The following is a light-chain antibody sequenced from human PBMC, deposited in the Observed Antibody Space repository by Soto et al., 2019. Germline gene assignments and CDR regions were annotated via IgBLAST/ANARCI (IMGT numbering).Light chain of an antibody. CDR3: MQALQTPGT. V-gene: IGKV2-28*01. CDR1: QSLLQSNGYTY. J-gene: IGKJ4*01. CDR2: LGS. Sequence: DIVLTQSPLYLPGTPGEPASISCRSSQSLLQSNGYTYLDWYLQKPGESPQLLISLGSNRASGVPDRFSGSGSGTDFTLKISRVEAEDVGVYYCMQALQTPGTFGGGTKVEIK.